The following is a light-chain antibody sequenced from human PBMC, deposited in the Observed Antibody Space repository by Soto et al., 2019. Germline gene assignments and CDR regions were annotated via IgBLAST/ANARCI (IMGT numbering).Light chain of an antibody. J-gene: IGLJ2*01. CDR2: DVT. CDR3: SSYTRSSTVI. CDR1: SSDIGASNY. Sequence: QSVLTQPASVSGSPGQSITISCTGTSSDIGASNYVSWYQQHPGKAPTLIHYDVTNRPSGVSDRFSGSKSGNTAYLTISGLQAEDEADYYCSSYTRSSTVIFGGGTKLTVL. V-gene: IGLV2-14*03.